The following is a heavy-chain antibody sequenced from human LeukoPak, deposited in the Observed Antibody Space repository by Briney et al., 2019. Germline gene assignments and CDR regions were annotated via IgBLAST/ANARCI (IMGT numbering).Heavy chain of an antibody. Sequence: GGPLRLSCAASGFTFSSYSMNWVRQAPGKGLEWVSYISSSSTIYYADSVKGRFTISRDNAKNSLYLQMNSLRAEDTAVYYCARDRLRYFVFWGQGTLVTVSS. CDR1: GFTFSSYS. CDR3: ARDRLRYFVF. J-gene: IGHJ4*02. D-gene: IGHD3-9*01. V-gene: IGHV3-48*04. CDR2: ISSSSTI.